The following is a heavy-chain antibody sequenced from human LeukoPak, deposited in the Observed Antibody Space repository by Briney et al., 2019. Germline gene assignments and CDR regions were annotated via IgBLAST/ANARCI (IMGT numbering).Heavy chain of an antibody. D-gene: IGHD3-10*01. CDR1: GGSISSSNW. V-gene: IGHV4-4*02. CDR3: ARGAYGSGSYGDNWFDP. CDR2: IYHSGST. Sequence: PSGTLSLTCAVSGGSISSSNWWSWVRQPPGKGLEWIGEIYHSGSTNYNPSLKSRVTISVDKSKNQFSLKLSSVTAADTAVYYCARGAYGSGSYGDNWFDPWGQGTLVTVSS. J-gene: IGHJ5*02.